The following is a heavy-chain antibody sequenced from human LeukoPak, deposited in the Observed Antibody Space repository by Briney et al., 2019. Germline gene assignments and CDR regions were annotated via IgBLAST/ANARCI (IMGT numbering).Heavy chain of an antibody. CDR3: AREANHCSSTSCHFDY. Sequence: SVKVSCKASGGTFSSYAISWVRQAPGQGLEWMGRIIPIFGTANYAQKFQGRVTITTDESTSTDYMELSSLRSEDTAVYYCAREANHCSSTSCHFDYWGQGTLVTVSS. D-gene: IGHD2-2*01. V-gene: IGHV1-69*05. CDR2: IIPIFGTA. CDR1: GGTFSSYA. J-gene: IGHJ4*02.